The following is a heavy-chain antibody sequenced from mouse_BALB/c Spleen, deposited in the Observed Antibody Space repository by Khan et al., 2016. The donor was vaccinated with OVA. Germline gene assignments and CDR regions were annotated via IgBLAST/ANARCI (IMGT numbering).Heavy chain of an antibody. CDR2: ISSGSSTI. CDR3: ARGGGYDGGFDY. J-gene: IGHJ2*01. D-gene: IGHD2-2*01. V-gene: IGHV5-17*02. Sequence: EVELVESGGGLVQPGGSRKLSCAASGFTFNIFGMHWVRQAPEKGLEWVAYISSGSSTIYYADTVKGRFTISRDNPKNTVFLQMTSLRSEDTAMYYCARGGGYDGGFDYWGRGTTLTVSS. CDR1: GFTFNIFG.